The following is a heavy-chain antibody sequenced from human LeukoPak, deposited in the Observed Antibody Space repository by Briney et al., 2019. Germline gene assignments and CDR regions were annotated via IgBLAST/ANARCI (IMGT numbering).Heavy chain of an antibody. V-gene: IGHV1-46*01. Sequence: SVKVSCKASGYTFTSYYMHWVRQAPGQGLEWMGIINPSGGSTSYAQKFQGRVTMTRDTSTSTVYMELSSLRSEDTAVYYCARDMSGAVGNYYYYMDVWGKGTTVTVSS. CDR3: ARDMSGAVGNYYYYMDV. J-gene: IGHJ6*03. CDR1: GYTFTSYY. CDR2: INPSGGST. D-gene: IGHD3-10*01.